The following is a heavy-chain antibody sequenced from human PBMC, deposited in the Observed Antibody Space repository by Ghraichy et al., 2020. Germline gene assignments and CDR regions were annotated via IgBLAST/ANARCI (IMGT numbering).Heavy chain of an antibody. CDR2: INEDGSRS. V-gene: IGHV3-7*04. D-gene: IGHD3-10*01. J-gene: IGHJ4*02. CDR3: TRVRGSYDVSEY. Sequence: GGSLRLSCAASGFTFTRYWMSWVRRAPGRGLEWLANINEDGSRSYFGGSVKGRFTISRDNARNSVYLQLNSLRAEDTAVYYCTRVRGSYDVSEYWGQGTLVTVSS. CDR1: GFTFTRYW.